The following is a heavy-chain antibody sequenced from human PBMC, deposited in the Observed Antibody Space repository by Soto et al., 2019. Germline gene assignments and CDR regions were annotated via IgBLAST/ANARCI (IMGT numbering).Heavy chain of an antibody. CDR2: IIPLFGTA. CDR3: ARAYSSNRYWFDP. CDR1: GGTFSSYI. V-gene: IGHV1-69*13. J-gene: IGHJ5*02. D-gene: IGHD6-13*01. Sequence: ASVKVSCKASGGTFSSYIISWVRQAPGQGLEWMGGIIPLFGTADYAQKFQDRVTITADESTTTAYMELSSLRSEDTAIYYCARAYSSNRYWFDPWGQGTLVTVSS.